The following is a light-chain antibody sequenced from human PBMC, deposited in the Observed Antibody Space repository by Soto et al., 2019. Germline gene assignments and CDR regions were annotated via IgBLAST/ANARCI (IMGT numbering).Light chain of an antibody. CDR2: DAS. CDR1: QDISNY. V-gene: IGKV1-33*01. CDR3: QQFYDLPIT. Sequence: DIKLTQSQYSLCACVGERVTITCQASQDISNYLNWYQQKPGKAPKLLIYDASNLETGVPSRFSGSGSGTDFTFTISSLQPEDIATYYCQQFYDLPITFGQGTRLEI. J-gene: IGKJ5*01.